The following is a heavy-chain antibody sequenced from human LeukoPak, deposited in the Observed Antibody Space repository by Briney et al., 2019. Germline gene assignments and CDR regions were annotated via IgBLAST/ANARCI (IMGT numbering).Heavy chain of an antibody. CDR2: INPSGGST. Sequence: ASVKVSCKASGYTFTSYYMHWVRQAPGQGLEWMGIINPSGGSTSYAQKFQGRVTMTRDMSTSTVYMELSRLRSDDTAVYYCAREGYDIVVVPGATTVTQNWFDPWGQGTLVTVSS. D-gene: IGHD2-2*01. V-gene: IGHV1-46*01. CDR3: AREGYDIVVVPGATTVTQNWFDP. J-gene: IGHJ5*02. CDR1: GYTFTSYY.